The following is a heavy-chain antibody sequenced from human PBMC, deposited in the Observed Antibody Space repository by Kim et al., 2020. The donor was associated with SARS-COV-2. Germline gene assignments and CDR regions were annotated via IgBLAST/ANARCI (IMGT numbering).Heavy chain of an antibody. Sequence: GGSLRLSCAASGFTFDDYVMHWVRQAPGKGLEWVSGISWNSGRKGYADSVKGRFTISRDNAKNSLYLQMNSLRAEDTALYYCGKNIYSGYDLFYNGMDVWGQGTTVTVSS. D-gene: IGHD5-12*01. CDR1: GFTFDDYV. V-gene: IGHV3-9*01. CDR2: ISWNSGRK. CDR3: GKNIYSGYDLFYNGMDV. J-gene: IGHJ6*02.